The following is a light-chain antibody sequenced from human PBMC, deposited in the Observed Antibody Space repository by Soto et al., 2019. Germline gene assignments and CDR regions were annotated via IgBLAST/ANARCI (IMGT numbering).Light chain of an antibody. CDR1: SSDVGGYNY. V-gene: IGLV2-14*01. J-gene: IGLJ3*02. Sequence: QSVLTQPASVSGSPGQSITISCTGTSSDVGGYNYVSWYQQHPGKAHKLMIYDVSNRPSGVSNRFSGSKSGNTASLTISGLQAEDEADYYCSSYTSSSTWVFGGGTKVTVL. CDR3: SSYTSSSTWV. CDR2: DVS.